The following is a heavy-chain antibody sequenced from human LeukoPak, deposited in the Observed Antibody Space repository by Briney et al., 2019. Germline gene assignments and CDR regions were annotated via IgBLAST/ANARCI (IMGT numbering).Heavy chain of an antibody. Sequence: GASVKVSCKASGYTFTSYDINWVRQATGQGLEWMGWMNPNSGNTGYAQKFQGRVTMTRNTSISTAYMELSSLRSEDTAVYYCARGRNFRSGSYFAYWGQGTLVTVSS. CDR3: ARGRNFRSGSYFAY. J-gene: IGHJ4*02. V-gene: IGHV1-8*01. CDR1: GYTFTSYD. CDR2: MNPNSGNT. D-gene: IGHD3-3*01.